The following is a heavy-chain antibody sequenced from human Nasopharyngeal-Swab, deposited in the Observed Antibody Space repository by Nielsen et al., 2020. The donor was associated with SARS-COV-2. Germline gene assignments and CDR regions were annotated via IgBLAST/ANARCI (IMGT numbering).Heavy chain of an antibody. CDR1: GFTFSSYG. D-gene: IGHD3-22*01. CDR2: IWYDGSNK. J-gene: IGHJ4*02. CDR3: ARDSSGYYRAPFDY. Sequence: GESLKISCAASGFTFSSYGMHWVRQAPGKGLEWVAVIWYDGSNKYYADSVKGRFTISRDNSKNTLYLQMNSLRAEDTAVYYCARDSSGYYRAPFDYWGQGTLATVSS. V-gene: IGHV3-33*01.